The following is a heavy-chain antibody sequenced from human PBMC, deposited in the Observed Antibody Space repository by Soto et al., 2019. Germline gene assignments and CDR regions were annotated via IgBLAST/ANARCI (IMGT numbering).Heavy chain of an antibody. CDR2: ISYNGIYT. CDR3: LREEGHNGNYTQFDC. Sequence: QMQLVESGGGVVQPGRSLRLSCAASGFTFSNHCIHCFRQAPVNGLEWFGNISYNGIYTWYADSVKGRFKIYRDNFKNTASLQMTGLRLEGTAVYSCLREEGHNGNYTQFDCWGQGTLVTVSP. J-gene: IGHJ4*02. D-gene: IGHD2-2*02. V-gene: IGHV3-30*03. CDR1: GFTFSNHC.